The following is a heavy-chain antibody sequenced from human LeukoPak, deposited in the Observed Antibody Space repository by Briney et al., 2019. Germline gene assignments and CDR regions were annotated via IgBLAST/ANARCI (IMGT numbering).Heavy chain of an antibody. D-gene: IGHD3-22*01. CDR3: ASRSRNYYDSSGGTYWYFDL. Sequence: SETLCLTCTVSGGSISSYYWSWIRQPPGKGLEWIGYIYYSGSTNYNPSLKSRVTISVDTSKNQFSLKLSSVTAADTAVYYCASRSRNYYDSSGGTYWYFDLWGRGTLVTVSS. CDR2: IYYSGST. CDR1: GGSISSYY. V-gene: IGHV4-59*01. J-gene: IGHJ2*01.